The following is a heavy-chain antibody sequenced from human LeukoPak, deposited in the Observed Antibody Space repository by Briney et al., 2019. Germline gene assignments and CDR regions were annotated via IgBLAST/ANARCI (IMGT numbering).Heavy chain of an antibody. CDR3: ARVKGIAAAGTDDAFDI. Sequence: ASVKVSCKASGYTFTSYYMHWVRQAPGQGLEWMGIINPSGGSTSYAQKFQGRVTMTRDTSTSTVYMELSSLRSEDTAVYYCARVKGIAAAGTDDAFDIWGQGTMVTVSS. V-gene: IGHV1-46*01. D-gene: IGHD6-13*01. J-gene: IGHJ3*02. CDR1: GYTFTSYY. CDR2: INPSGGST.